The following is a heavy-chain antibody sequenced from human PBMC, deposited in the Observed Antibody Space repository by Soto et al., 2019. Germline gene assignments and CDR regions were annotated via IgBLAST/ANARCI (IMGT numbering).Heavy chain of an antibody. V-gene: IGHV1-46*01. J-gene: IGHJ6*02. CDR1: GYSFSNFY. Sequence: GASVKVSCKPSGYSFSNFYVHWVRQAPGQGLEWMGIIDPSSGTTSYTQKFQERVTMTRDTSMSTVYMELSRLRSEDTAVYYCARGAVVVPNGLIAGMDVWGLGTTGTSP. CDR3: ARGAVVVPNGLIAGMDV. CDR2: IDPSSGTT. D-gene: IGHD2-15*01.